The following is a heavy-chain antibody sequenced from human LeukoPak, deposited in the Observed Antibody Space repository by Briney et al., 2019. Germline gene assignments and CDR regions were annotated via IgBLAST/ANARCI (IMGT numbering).Heavy chain of an antibody. CDR3: AKVLSGWYFDY. J-gene: IGHJ4*02. Sequence: PGGSLRLSCAASGFTFSSYAMSWVRQAPEKGLEWVSGISGGGGSTYYADSVKGRFTISRDNSKNTLYLQMNSLRAEDTAVYYCAKVLSGWYFDYWGRGTLVTVSS. D-gene: IGHD6-19*01. V-gene: IGHV3-23*01. CDR2: ISGGGGST. CDR1: GFTFSSYA.